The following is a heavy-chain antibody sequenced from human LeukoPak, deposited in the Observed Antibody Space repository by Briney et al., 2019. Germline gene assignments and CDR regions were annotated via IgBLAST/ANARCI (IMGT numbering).Heavy chain of an antibody. CDR1: GYTFTGYH. J-gene: IGHJ4*02. D-gene: IGHD3-10*01. CDR3: ASVHNYYGSGSYSY. Sequence: ASVKVSCKASGYTFTGYHMHWVRQAPGQGLEWMGRINPNSGDTNYAQKFQGRVAMTRDTSISTAFMELTRLRSDDTAVYYCASVHNYYGSGSYSYWGQGTLVTVSS. CDR2: INPNSGDT. V-gene: IGHV1-2*06.